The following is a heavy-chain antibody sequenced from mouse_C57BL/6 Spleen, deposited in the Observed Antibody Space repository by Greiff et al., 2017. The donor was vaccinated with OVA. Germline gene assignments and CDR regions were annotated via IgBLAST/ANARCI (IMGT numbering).Heavy chain of an antibody. J-gene: IGHJ2*01. CDR1: GYTFTSYG. Sequence: VQLQQSGAELARPGASVKLSCKASGYTFTSYGLSWVKQRTGQGLEWIGEIYPRSGNTSYNEKFKGKATLTADKSSSTAYIELRSLTSEDSAVYFCARGGNYEGGFDDWGQGTTLTVSS. D-gene: IGHD2-1*01. CDR3: ARGGNYEGGFDD. CDR2: IYPRSGNT. V-gene: IGHV1-81*01.